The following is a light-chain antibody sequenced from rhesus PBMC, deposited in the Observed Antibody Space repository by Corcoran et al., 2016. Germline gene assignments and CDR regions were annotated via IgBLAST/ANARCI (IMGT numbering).Light chain of an antibody. CDR2: GAS. CDR1: QSVSSY. CDR3: YQHSSGWT. V-gene: IGKV3-10*01. Sequence: QVILTQSPATMSLSPGERATLSCRASQSVSSYLAWYHQKPGQAPRRTIYGASTRATGIPDRFSGSGSGTDCVLTSSSLEPEDFAVYYCYQHSSGWTFGQGTKVEIK. J-gene: IGKJ1*01.